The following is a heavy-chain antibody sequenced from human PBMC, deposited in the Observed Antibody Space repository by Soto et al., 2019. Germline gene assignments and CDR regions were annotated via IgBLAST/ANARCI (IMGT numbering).Heavy chain of an antibody. CDR2: IYHSGST. J-gene: IGHJ4*02. Sequence: SETLSLTCAVSGGSISSGGYSLSWIRQPPGKGLEWIGYIYHSGSTYYNPSLKSRVTISVYRSKNQFSLKLSSVTAADTAVYYCAAGGGLPRYYWGQGTLVTVSS. V-gene: IGHV4-30-2*01. D-gene: IGHD5-12*01. CDR1: GGSISSGGYS. CDR3: AAGGGLPRYY.